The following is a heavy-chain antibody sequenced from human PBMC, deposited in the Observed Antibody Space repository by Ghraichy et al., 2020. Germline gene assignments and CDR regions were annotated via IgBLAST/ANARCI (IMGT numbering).Heavy chain of an antibody. J-gene: IGHJ4*02. V-gene: IGHV3-30*18. CDR3: AKGHRVLRYFDWSDY. Sequence: GGSLRLSCAASGFTFSSYGMHWVRQAPGKGLEWVAVISYDGSNKYYADSVKGRFTISRDNSKNTLYLQMNSLRAEDTAVYYCAKGHRVLRYFDWSDYWGQGTLVTVSS. CDR1: GFTFSSYG. CDR2: ISYDGSNK. D-gene: IGHD3-9*01.